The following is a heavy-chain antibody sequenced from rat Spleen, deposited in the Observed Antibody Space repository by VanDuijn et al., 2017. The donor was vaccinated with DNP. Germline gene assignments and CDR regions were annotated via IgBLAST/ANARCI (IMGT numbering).Heavy chain of an antibody. Sequence: EVQLVESGGGLVQPGRSMILSCAASGFTFSNSDMAWVRQAPTKGLEWVATITTTGVNTYYRDSVKDRFTISRDNSKATLYLQMDSLRSEDTATYYCTTESAGLRVWDYWGQGIMVTVSS. D-gene: IGHD1-4*01. CDR3: TTESAGLRVWDY. J-gene: IGHJ2*01. V-gene: IGHV5-25*01. CDR1: GFTFSNSD. CDR2: ITTTGVNT.